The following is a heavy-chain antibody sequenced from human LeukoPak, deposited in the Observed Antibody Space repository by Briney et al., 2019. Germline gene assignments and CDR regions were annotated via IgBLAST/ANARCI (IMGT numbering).Heavy chain of an antibody. D-gene: IGHD3-10*01. Sequence: ASVKVSCKASGYIFTSYAMHWVRQAPGQRLEWMGWINVGNGNTKYSQKFQGRVTITRDTSASTAYMELSSLRSEDTAVYYCARRLGNMVRGVIRNYYFDYWGQGTLVTVSS. V-gene: IGHV1-3*01. CDR3: ARRLGNMVRGVIRNYYFDY. CDR2: INVGNGNT. J-gene: IGHJ4*02. CDR1: GYIFTSYA.